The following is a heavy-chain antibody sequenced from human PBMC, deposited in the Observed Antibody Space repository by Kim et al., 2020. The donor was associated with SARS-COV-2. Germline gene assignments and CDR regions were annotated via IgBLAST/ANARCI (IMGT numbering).Heavy chain of an antibody. CDR2: IYTSGST. Sequence: SETLSLTCTVSGGSISSGSYYWSWIRQPAGKGLEWIGRIYTSGSTNYNPSLKSRVTISVDTSKNQFSLKLSSVTAADTAVYYCARDDTVGEGRGMDVWGQGTTVTVSS. J-gene: IGHJ6*02. D-gene: IGHD4-17*01. CDR1: GGSISSGSYY. V-gene: IGHV4-61*02. CDR3: ARDDTVGEGRGMDV.